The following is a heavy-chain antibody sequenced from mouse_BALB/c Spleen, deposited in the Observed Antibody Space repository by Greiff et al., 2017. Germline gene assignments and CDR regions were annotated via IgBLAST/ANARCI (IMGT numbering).Heavy chain of an antibody. V-gene: IGHV1-67*01. CDR2: ISIYYDNT. CDR1: GYTFTDYA. J-gene: IGHJ4*01. D-gene: IGHD6-1*01. CDR3: ARSNNGYYAMDY. Sequence: QVHVKQSGPELVRPGESVKISCKGSGYTFTDYAMHWVKQSHAKSLEWIGVISIYYDNTNYNQKFKGKATMTVDKSSSTAYMELARLTSEDSAIYYCARSNNGYYAMDYWGQGTSVTVSS.